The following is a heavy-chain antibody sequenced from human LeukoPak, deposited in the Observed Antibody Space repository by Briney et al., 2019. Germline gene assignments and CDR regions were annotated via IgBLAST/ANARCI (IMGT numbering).Heavy chain of an antibody. CDR3: ASGSSLDGSSGWPTHDY. V-gene: IGHV1-2*02. CDR2: INPNSGGT. J-gene: IGHJ4*02. CDR1: GYTFSGCY. Sequence: ASVKLPCKASGYTFSGCYMHWVRKAPEQGLEWMGWINPNSGGTHYVQKFQGRGTMTTDTSISTAYMELNRLTSDDTAVYYCASGSSLDGSSGWPTHDYWGQGTLVTVSS. D-gene: IGHD6-19*01.